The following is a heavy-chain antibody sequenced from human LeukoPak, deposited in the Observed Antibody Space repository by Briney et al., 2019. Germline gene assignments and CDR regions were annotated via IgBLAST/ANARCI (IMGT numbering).Heavy chain of an antibody. V-gene: IGHV1-69*13. D-gene: IGHD6-6*01. CDR3: ARRPTYSSSLVDY. J-gene: IGHJ4*02. Sequence: SVTVSCKASGGTFSSYAISWVRQAPGQGLEWMGGIIPIFGTANYAQKFQGRVTITADESTSTAYMELSSLRSEDTAVYYCARRPTYSSSLVDYWGQGTLVTVSS. CDR2: IIPIFGTA. CDR1: GGTFSSYA.